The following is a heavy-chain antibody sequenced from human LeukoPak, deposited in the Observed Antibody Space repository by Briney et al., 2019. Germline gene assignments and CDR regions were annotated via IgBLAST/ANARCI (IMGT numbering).Heavy chain of an antibody. CDR1: GGSFSGYY. CDR3: ASVAAMVPSSFDY. CDR2: INHSGST. J-gene: IGHJ4*02. D-gene: IGHD5-18*01. V-gene: IGHV4-34*01. Sequence: SETLSLTCAVYGGSFSGYYWSWIRQPPGKGLEWIGEINHSGSTNYNPSLKSRVTISVDTSKNQFSLKLSSVTAADTAVYYCASVAAMVPSSFDYWGQGTLVTVSS.